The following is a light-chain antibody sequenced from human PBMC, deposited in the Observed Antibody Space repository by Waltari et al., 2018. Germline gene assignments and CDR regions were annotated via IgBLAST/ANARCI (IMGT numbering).Light chain of an antibody. CDR1: WGHSRHS. J-gene: IGLJ2*01. V-gene: IGLV4-69*01. CDR2: INSDGGH. Sequence: QVVLTQSPSASASLGASVKPPCPPSWGHSRHSIAWHQPRPGKAPRYLMKINSDGGHTKGDGVPDRFSGSTSGADRYLIISSLQSDDEADYYCQTWATGVGIFGGGTRLTVL. CDR3: QTWATGVGI.